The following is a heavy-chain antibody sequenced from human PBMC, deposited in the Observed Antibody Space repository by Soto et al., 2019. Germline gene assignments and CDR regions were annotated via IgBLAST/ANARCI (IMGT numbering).Heavy chain of an antibody. CDR2: IYYSGST. CDR3: AREIVGATTQYFQH. J-gene: IGHJ1*01. V-gene: IGHV4-61*01. Sequence: SETLSLTCTVSGGSVSSGSYYWSWIRQPPGKGLEWIGYIYYSGSTNYNPSLKSRVTISVGTSKNQFSLKLSSVTAADTAVYYCAREIVGATTQYFQHWGQGTLVTVSS. CDR1: GGSVSSGSYY. D-gene: IGHD1-26*01.